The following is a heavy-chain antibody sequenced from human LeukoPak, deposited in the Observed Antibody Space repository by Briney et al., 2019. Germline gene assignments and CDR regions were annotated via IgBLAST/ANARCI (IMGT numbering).Heavy chain of an antibody. CDR3: ARTRFGYFDY. V-gene: IGHV4-39*01. CDR2: IYYSGST. CDR1: GGSISSSDYY. D-gene: IGHD3-3*01. Sequence: SETLSLTCTVSGGSISSSDYYWGWIRQPPGKGLEWIGSIYYSGSTYYNPSLKSRVTISVDTSKNQFSLKLSSVTAADTAVYYCARTRFGYFDYWGQGTLVTVSS. J-gene: IGHJ4*02.